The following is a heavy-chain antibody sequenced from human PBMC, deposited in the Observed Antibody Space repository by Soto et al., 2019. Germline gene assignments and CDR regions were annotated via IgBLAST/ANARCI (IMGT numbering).Heavy chain of an antibody. CDR1: RDGFACCC. Sequence: SAKLCSEACRDGFACCCRWSLRHSPGQGLEWMGWISAYNGNTNYAQKLQGRVTMTTDTSTSTAYMELRNLRSDDTAVYYCARALRGHRYGLHHWF. CDR3: ARALRGHRYGLHHWF. D-gene: IGHD5-18*01. J-gene: IGHJ5*01. V-gene: IGHV1-18*01. CDR2: ISAYNGNT.